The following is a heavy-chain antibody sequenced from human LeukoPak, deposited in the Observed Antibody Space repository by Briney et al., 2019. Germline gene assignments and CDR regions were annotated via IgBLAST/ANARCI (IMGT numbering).Heavy chain of an antibody. CDR2: IWYDGSNK. Sequence: GGSLRLSCAASAFSFSSYGMHWVRQAPGKGLEWVAVIWYDGSNKYYADSVEGRFTISRDNSKNTLYLQMNSLRAEDTAVYYCARDKWRENYDSSGYYDYWGQGTLVTVSS. CDR1: AFSFSSYG. V-gene: IGHV3-33*01. CDR3: ARDKWRENYDSSGYYDY. J-gene: IGHJ4*02. D-gene: IGHD3-22*01.